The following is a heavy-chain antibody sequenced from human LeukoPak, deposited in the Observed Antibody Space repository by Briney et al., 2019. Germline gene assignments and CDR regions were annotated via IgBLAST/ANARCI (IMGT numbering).Heavy chain of an antibody. Sequence: ASVKVSCKASGYTFTSYGISWVRQAPGQGLEWMGWISAYNGNTNYAQKLQGRVTMTTDTSTSTAYMELRSLRSDDTAVYYCAGEPGSCGGDCYRPFDYWGQGTLVTVSS. CDR1: GYTFTSYG. J-gene: IGHJ4*02. CDR2: ISAYNGNT. D-gene: IGHD2-21*02. CDR3: AGEPGSCGGDCYRPFDY. V-gene: IGHV1-18*01.